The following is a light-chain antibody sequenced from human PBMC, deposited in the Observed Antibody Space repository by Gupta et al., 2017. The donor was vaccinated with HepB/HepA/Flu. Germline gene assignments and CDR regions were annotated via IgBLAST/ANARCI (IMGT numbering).Light chain of an antibody. CDR2: GNT. V-gene: IGLV1-40*01. CDR3: QSYDSSLSGYV. CDR1: RSNFGAGYD. Sequence: QSVLTPTTSVSGAPGPRVTISCTGRRSNFGAGYDVHWYQHLPGTAPKLLIYGNTNRPSGVPDRFSGSKSGTSASLAITGLQAEDEADYFCQSYDSSLSGYVFGTGTKVTVL. J-gene: IGLJ1*01.